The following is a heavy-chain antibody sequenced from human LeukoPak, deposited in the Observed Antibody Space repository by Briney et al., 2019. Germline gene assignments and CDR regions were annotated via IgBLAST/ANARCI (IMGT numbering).Heavy chain of an antibody. CDR2: ISYDGSYK. CDR1: GFTFSSYG. V-gene: IGHV3-30*18. D-gene: IGHD2/OR15-2a*01. Sequence: GRSLRLSCAASGFTFSSYGMHWVRQAPGKGLEWVAVISYDGSYKYYADSVKGRFTISRDNSKNTLYLQMNSLRAEDTAVYYCAKDSTMTLWGQGTLVTVSS. J-gene: IGHJ4*02. CDR3: AKDSTMTL.